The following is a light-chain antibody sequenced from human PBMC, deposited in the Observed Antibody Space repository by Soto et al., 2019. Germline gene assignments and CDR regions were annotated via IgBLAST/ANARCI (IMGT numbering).Light chain of an antibody. Sequence: QSALTQPASVSGSPGQSITISCTGISSDVGGYNYVSWYQQHPGKAPKLMIYDVSNRPSGVSNRFSGSKSGNMASLTISGLQAEDEADYYCSSYTSSTSVIFGGGTKLTVL. CDR3: SSYTSSTSVI. V-gene: IGLV2-14*01. CDR1: SSDVGGYNY. CDR2: DVS. J-gene: IGLJ2*01.